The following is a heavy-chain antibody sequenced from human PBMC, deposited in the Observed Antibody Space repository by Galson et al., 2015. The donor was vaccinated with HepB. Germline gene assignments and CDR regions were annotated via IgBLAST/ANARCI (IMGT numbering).Heavy chain of an antibody. J-gene: IGHJ6*02. D-gene: IGHD6-13*01. V-gene: IGHV3-7*03. CDR1: GFTFSSHW. CDR2: IKQDGSEK. Sequence: SLRHSCAASGFTFSSHWMSWVRQAPGKGLEWVANIKQDGSEKYYVDSVKGRFTISRDNAKNSLYLQMNSLRADDTAVYYCARESWYSYYGMDVWGQGTTVTVSS. CDR3: ARESWYSYYGMDV.